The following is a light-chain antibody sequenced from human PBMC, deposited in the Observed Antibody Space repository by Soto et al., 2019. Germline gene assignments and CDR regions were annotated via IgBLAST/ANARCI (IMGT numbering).Light chain of an antibody. CDR3: AAWDDSLNGVV. V-gene: IGLV1-44*01. Sequence: QPVLTQPPSASGTPGQRVTISCSGSSSNIGSNSINWYQQFPGTAPKLLIYNNNQRPSGVPDRFSGSKFGTSVSLAISGLQSEDEADYYCAAWDDSLNGVVIGGGTKVTVL. CDR2: NNN. CDR1: SSNIGSNS. J-gene: IGLJ2*01.